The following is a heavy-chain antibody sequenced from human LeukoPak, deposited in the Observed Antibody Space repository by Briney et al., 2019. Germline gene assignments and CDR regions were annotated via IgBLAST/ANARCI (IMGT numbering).Heavy chain of an antibody. CDR1: GFTVSNNY. CDR2: IKQAGTEK. D-gene: IGHD2/OR15-2a*01. V-gene: IGHV3-7*03. Sequence: GGSLRLSCAASGFTVSNNYMNWVRQAPGKGLEWVANIKQAGTEKYYVDSVKGRFTISRDNAKNSLFLQMNSLRAEDTAVYFCARGQYFSTTYYFDYWGQGTLVTVSS. CDR3: ARGQYFSTTYYFDY. J-gene: IGHJ4*02.